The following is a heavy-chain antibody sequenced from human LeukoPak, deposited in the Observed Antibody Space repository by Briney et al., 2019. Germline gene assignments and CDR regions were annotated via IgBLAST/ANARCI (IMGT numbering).Heavy chain of an antibody. CDR3: ARTTEGGYTYDYFYYYYMDV. CDR2: INHSGST. J-gene: IGHJ6*03. CDR1: GGSFSDYY. V-gene: IGHV4-34*01. D-gene: IGHD5-18*01. Sequence: SETLSLTCAVYGGSFSDYYWSWIRQPPGKGLEWIGEINHSGSTKYNPSLKSQVSISVDTSKNQFSLELSSVTAADTAVYYCARTTEGGYTYDYFYYYYMDVWGKGTTVTISS.